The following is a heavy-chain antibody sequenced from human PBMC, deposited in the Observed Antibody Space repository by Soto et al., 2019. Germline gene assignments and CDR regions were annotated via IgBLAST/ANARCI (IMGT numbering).Heavy chain of an antibody. CDR1: GFPFSTYP. CDR2: ISSSSNTV. Sequence: LRLSCAASGFPFSTYPMNWVRQAPGRGLEWVSYISSSSNTVYYADSVKGRFTISRDNAKSSLYLQMNSLRDEDTAVYYCAREDRYSGYDYFDYWGQGALVTVSS. CDR3: AREDRYSGYDYFDY. V-gene: IGHV3-48*02. J-gene: IGHJ4*02. D-gene: IGHD5-12*01.